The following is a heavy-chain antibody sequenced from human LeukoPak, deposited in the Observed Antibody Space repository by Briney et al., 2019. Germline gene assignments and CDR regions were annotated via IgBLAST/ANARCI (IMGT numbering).Heavy chain of an antibody. CDR2: IIPTFSAA. J-gene: IGHJ1*01. V-gene: IGHV1-69*05. D-gene: IGHD3-22*01. CDR1: GGTFNNYG. CDR3: ASQDASIYSESGGSPTYSD. Sequence: SVKVSCKASGGTFNNYGVNWVRQAPGQGLEWMGRIIPTFSAAHYAQRFQGRLTITTDESATTAHMKLSSLTSDDTAVYYCASQDASIYSESGGSPTYSDWGQGTLVTVSS.